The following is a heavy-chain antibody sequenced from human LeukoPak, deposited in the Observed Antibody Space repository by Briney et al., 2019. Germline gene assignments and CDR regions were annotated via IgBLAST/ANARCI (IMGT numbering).Heavy chain of an antibody. V-gene: IGHV4-59*01. D-gene: IGHD3-3*01. CDR1: GGSISSYY. Sequence: PSETLSLTCTVSGGSISSYYGSWIRQPPGKGLEWGGYIYYSGSTNYNPPRKSLVTISLDTSNNQFSLKLSSVTAANTAVYYCTSDSLAHDFWSGYYPESDYYGMAVWGQGTTVTVSS. J-gene: IGHJ6*02. CDR3: TSDSLAHDFWSGYYPESDYYGMAV. CDR2: IYYSGST.